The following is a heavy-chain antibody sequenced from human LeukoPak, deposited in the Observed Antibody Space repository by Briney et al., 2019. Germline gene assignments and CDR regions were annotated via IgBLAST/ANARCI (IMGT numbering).Heavy chain of an antibody. V-gene: IGHV1-2*02. CDR3: ARDPFGTTGTTWFDP. J-gene: IGHJ5*02. CDR2: INPNSGGT. Sequence: ASVKVSCKASGYTFTGYYMHWVRQAPGQGLEWMGWINPNSGGTNYARKFQGRVTMTRDTTISTAYMELSRLRSDDTAVYYCARDPFGTTGTTWFDPWGQGTLVTVSS. CDR1: GYTFTGYY. D-gene: IGHD1-1*01.